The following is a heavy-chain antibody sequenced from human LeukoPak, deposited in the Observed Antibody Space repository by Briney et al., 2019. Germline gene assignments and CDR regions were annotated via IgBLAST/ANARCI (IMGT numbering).Heavy chain of an antibody. CDR2: ISAYHGNT. Sequence: ASLKVCSKTSGYTLTNCGISWVRQAPGLGRELMVCISAYHGNTNYAQKVQGRVTMTTDTSTSTAYMELRSLRFDDTAVYYCARDQSVRLLQTSSTYFKHVFAIWGQGSMVTVSS. CDR3: ARDQSVRLLQTSSTYFKHVFAI. CDR1: GYTLTNCG. D-gene: IGHD6-13*01. V-gene: IGHV1-18*01. J-gene: IGHJ3*02.